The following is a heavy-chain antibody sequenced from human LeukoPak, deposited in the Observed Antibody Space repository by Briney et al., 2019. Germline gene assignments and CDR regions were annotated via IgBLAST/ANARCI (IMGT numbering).Heavy chain of an antibody. CDR2: ISGSGGST. Sequence: GGSLRLSCAASGFTFSSYAMSWVRQAPGKGLEWVSAISGSGGSTYYADSVKGRFTIPRDNSKNTLYLQMNSLRAEDTAVYYCAKDPVTSEAYYYYYYGMDVWGQGTTVTVSS. CDR3: AKDPVTSEAYYYYYYGMDV. J-gene: IGHJ6*02. D-gene: IGHD1-14*01. CDR1: GFTFSSYA. V-gene: IGHV3-23*01.